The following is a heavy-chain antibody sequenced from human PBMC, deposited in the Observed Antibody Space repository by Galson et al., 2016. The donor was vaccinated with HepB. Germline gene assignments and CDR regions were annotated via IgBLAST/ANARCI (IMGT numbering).Heavy chain of an antibody. V-gene: IGHV3-23*01. J-gene: IGHJ6*02. CDR1: GFTFSSYA. D-gene: IGHD3-10*01. Sequence: SLRLSCASSGFTFSSYAMTWVRQAPGKGLEWVSAISGSAGRTFYADSVKGRFTISRDNSKNTLYLQMDGRRAEDSALYYCAKAQGSMVRDYYYGLDVWGQGTTVTVSS. CDR2: ISGSAGRT. CDR3: AKAQGSMVRDYYYGLDV.